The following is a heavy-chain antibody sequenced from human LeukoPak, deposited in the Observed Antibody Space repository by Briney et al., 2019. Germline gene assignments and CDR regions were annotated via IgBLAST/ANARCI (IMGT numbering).Heavy chain of an antibody. J-gene: IGHJ5*02. CDR2: ISSSGSTT. Sequence: GGSLRLSCAASGFTFSDYYMSWIRQAPGKGLEWISYISSSGSTTYYADSVQGRFTISRDNAKNAVYLQMNSLRVEDTAVYYCVRDRSGFDYNWFDPWGQGTLVTVSS. D-gene: IGHD5-12*01. V-gene: IGHV3-11*01. CDR3: VRDRSGFDYNWFDP. CDR1: GFTFSDYY.